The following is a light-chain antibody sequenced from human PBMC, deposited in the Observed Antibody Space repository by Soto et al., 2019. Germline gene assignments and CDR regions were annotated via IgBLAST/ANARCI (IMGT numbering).Light chain of an antibody. Sequence: QSVLTQPASMSGSPGQSITISCTGSSSDIGSYNYVSWYQQHPGRAPKLLIYDVSYRPSGISDRFSGSKSDNMASLTISGLRPEDETDYYCSSYGASSTLFGGGTKLTVL. V-gene: IGLV2-14*01. CDR1: SSDIGSYNY. CDR2: DVS. CDR3: SSYGASSTL. J-gene: IGLJ2*01.